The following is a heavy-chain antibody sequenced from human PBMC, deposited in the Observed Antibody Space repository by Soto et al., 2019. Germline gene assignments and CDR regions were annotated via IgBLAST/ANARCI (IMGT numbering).Heavy chain of an antibody. Sequence: EVQLVESGGGLVQPGGSLRLSCAASGFTFSSYSMNWVRQAPGKGLEWVSYISSSSSTIYHADSVKGRFTISRDNAKNSLYLQMNSLRAEDTAVYYCATLHDYRIDPLDYWGQGTLVTVSS. CDR2: ISSSSSTI. CDR3: ATLHDYRIDPLDY. D-gene: IGHD4-17*01. V-gene: IGHV3-48*01. J-gene: IGHJ4*02. CDR1: GFTFSSYS.